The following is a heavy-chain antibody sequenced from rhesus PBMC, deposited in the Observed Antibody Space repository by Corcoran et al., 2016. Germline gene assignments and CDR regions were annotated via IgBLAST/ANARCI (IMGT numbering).Heavy chain of an antibody. D-gene: IGHD4-29*01. J-gene: IGHJ2*01. CDR3: ARQKGPTTVAAYFDL. CDR1: GCSFTSNH. CDR2: IYGSGGKT. Sequence: QVQLQESCPGLGTPSETLSLPCAFSGCSFTSNHWCWIPHPPGTGPEWIGRIYGSGGKTDYNPSLKSRVTISTDTSKNQFSLQLSSVTAADTAVYFCARQKGPTTVAAYFDLWGPGTPITISS. V-gene: IGHV4-160*01.